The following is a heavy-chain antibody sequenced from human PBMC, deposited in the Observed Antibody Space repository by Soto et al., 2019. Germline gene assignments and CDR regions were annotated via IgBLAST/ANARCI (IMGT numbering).Heavy chain of an antibody. CDR1: GFTFSSYW. CDR2: IKQDGSEK. CDR3: ASHWSLSSEQVVLSGCDY. Sequence: EVHLVESGGGLVQPGGSLRLSCAASGFTFSSYWMNWVRQAPGKGLEWVANIKQDGSEKYYVDSVKGRFTISRDNAKNSLYLQMNSLRAEDTAVYYCASHWSLSSEQVVLSGCDYWGQGTLVTVSS. V-gene: IGHV3-7*01. D-gene: IGHD3-22*01. J-gene: IGHJ4*02.